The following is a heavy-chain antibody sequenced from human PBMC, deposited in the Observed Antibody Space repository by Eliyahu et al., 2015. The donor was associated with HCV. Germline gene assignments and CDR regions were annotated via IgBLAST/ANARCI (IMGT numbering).Heavy chain of an antibody. CDR3: ASGGGGIAVAGTGGWFDP. J-gene: IGHJ5*02. CDR1: GGSITXYY. Sequence: QVQLQESGPGLVKPSETLSLTCTVSGGSITXYYWSWIRXPPGKGLEWIGXIHYSGSTNYNPXLKSRVTMSLDTSKNQFSLKLTSVTAADTAVYFCASGGGGIAVAGTGGWFDPWGQGTLVTVSS. V-gene: IGHV4-59*01. D-gene: IGHD6-19*01. CDR2: IHYSGST.